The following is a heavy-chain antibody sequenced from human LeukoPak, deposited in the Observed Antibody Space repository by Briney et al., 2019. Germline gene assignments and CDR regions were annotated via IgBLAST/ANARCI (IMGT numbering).Heavy chain of an antibody. V-gene: IGHV3-20*04. CDR1: GFTFDDYG. Sequence: GGSLRLSCAASGFTFDDYGMSWVRQAPGKGLEWVSGINWNGGSTGYADSVKGRFTISRDNAKNSLYLQMNSLRAEDTAVYYCARDAAVQQLGYYYYYMDVWGKGTTVTVSS. D-gene: IGHD6-13*01. CDR2: INWNGGST. CDR3: ARDAAVQQLGYYYYYMDV. J-gene: IGHJ6*03.